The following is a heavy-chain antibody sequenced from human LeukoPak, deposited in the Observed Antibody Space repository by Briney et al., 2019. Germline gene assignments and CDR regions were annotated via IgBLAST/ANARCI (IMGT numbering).Heavy chain of an antibody. CDR2: ISGSTGST. CDR1: GFTFSNYA. J-gene: IGHJ4*02. D-gene: IGHD1-26*01. Sequence: GGSLRLSCAASGFTFSNYAMNWVRQAPGKGLEWVSLISGSTGSTYYADSVKGRFSISRDNSKYTVYLQMNSLRVEDTAVYYCARHPDGILSLDYWGQGTLVTVSS. CDR3: ARHPDGILSLDY. V-gene: IGHV3-23*01.